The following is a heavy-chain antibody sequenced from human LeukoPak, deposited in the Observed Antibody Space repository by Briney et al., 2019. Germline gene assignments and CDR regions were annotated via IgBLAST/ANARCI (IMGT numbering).Heavy chain of an antibody. CDR2: IKSKTDGGTT. CDR1: GFTFTYVW. CDR3: TTDPYYGVWGYYFDY. J-gene: IGHJ4*02. Sequence: GGSLRLSCAASGFTFTYVWMNWVRQAPGKGLEWVGRIKSKTDGGTTDYAAPVKGRFTISRDDSKNTLYLQMNSLKTEDTAVYYCTTDPYYGVWGYYFDYWGQGTLVTVSS. D-gene: IGHD3-16*01. V-gene: IGHV3-15*01.